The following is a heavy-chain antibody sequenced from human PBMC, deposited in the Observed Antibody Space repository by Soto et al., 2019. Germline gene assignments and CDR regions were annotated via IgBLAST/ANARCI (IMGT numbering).Heavy chain of an antibody. CDR3: ARDSLYDFWSXYYPTIRLYYYYYGMDV. CDR2: IYYSGST. V-gene: IGHV4-59*01. J-gene: IGHJ6*02. Sequence: SETLSLTCTVSGGSISSYYWSWIRQPPGKGLEWIGYIYYSGSTNYNPSLKSRVTISVDTSKNQFSLKLSSVTAADPAVYYCARDSLYDFWSXYYPTIRLYYYYYGMDVWGQGTTVTVSS. CDR1: GGSISSYY. D-gene: IGHD3-3*01.